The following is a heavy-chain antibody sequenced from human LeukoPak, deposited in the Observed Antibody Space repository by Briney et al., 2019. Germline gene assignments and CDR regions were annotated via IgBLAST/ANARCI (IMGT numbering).Heavy chain of an antibody. Sequence: PSETLSLTCTVSGGSISSYYWSWIRQPAGKGLEWIGRIFSSGSTNYNPSLRSRVTMSVDTSNNQFPLKLTSVTAADTAVYYCARGAYSSGWDYFDYWGQGTLVTVSS. CDR1: GGSISSYY. D-gene: IGHD6-19*01. CDR3: ARGAYSSGWDYFDY. V-gene: IGHV4-4*07. J-gene: IGHJ4*02. CDR2: IFSSGST.